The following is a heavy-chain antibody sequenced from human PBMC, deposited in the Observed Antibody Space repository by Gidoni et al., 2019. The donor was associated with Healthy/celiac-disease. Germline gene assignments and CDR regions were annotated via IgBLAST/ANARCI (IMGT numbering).Heavy chain of an antibody. Sequence: EVQLLESGGGLVQPGGSLRLSCAASGFPFSSYAMRGVRQAPGKGLGVVSVISGGGGSTYYADSVKGRFTISRDNSKNTLYLQMNSLGAEDTAVYYCAKDPSIAADAFDIWGQGTMVTVSS. V-gene: IGHV3-23*01. D-gene: IGHD6-13*01. CDR1: GFPFSSYA. J-gene: IGHJ3*02. CDR3: AKDPSIAADAFDI. CDR2: ISGGGGST.